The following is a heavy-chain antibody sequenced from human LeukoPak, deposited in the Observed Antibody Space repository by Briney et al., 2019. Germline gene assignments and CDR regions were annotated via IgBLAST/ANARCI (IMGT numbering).Heavy chain of an antibody. CDR1: GGSISSSSYC. CDR3: ARGTAMDN. CDR2: INHSGST. J-gene: IGHJ4*02. D-gene: IGHD5-18*01. V-gene: IGHV4-39*07. Sequence: SETLSLTCTVSGGSISSSSYCWGWIRQPPGKGLEWIGEINHSGSTNYNPSLKSRVTISVDTSKNQFSLKLSSVTAADTAVYYCARGTAMDNWGQGTLVTVSS.